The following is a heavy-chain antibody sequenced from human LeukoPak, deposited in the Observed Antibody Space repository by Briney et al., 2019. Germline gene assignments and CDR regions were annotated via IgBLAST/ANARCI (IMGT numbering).Heavy chain of an antibody. CDR1: GFIFSNYA. D-gene: IGHD4-17*01. V-gene: IGHV3-23*01. CDR3: ARDPNGDYIGAFDM. CDR2: IRGSGGGT. J-gene: IGHJ3*02. Sequence: GGSLRLSCAASGFIFSNYALMWLRQSPGKGLEWASAIRGSGGGTFYADSVKGRFTISRDNSKNTLYLQMNGLRAEDTAVYYCARDPNGDYIGAFDMWGRGTLVTVSS.